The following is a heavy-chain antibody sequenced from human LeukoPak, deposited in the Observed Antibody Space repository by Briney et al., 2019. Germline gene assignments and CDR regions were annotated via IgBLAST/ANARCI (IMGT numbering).Heavy chain of an antibody. J-gene: IGHJ3*02. CDR1: GGSISGYY. V-gene: IGHV4-4*07. D-gene: IGHD3-10*01. Sequence: SSETLSLTCTVSGGSISGYYWSWIRQPAGKGLEWIGRIYTSGTTNYNPSLKSRVTMSVDTSKNHFSLKLSSVTAADTAMYYCARGRGDNMGWGVMKDAFDIWGQGTMVTVSS. CDR3: ARGRGDNMGWGVMKDAFDI. CDR2: IYTSGTT.